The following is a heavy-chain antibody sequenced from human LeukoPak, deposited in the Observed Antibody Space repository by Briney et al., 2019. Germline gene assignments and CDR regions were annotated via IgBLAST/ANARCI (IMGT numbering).Heavy chain of an antibody. CDR1: GYSFTSYW. CDR2: IYPGDSDT. CDR3: ARHASSVVVRGAEETWGYYYYMDV. J-gene: IGHJ6*03. D-gene: IGHD3-10*01. V-gene: IGHV5-51*01. Sequence: GESLKISCKGSGYSFTSYWIGWVRQMPGKGLEWMGIIYPGDSDTRYSPSFQGQVTISADKSISTAYLQWSSLKASDTAMYYCARHASSVVVRGAEETWGYYYYMDVWGKGTTVTVSS.